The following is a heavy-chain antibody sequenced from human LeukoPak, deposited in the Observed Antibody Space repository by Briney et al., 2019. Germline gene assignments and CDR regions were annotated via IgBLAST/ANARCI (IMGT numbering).Heavy chain of an antibody. V-gene: IGHV4-38-2*02. J-gene: IGHJ4*02. CDR1: GYNINSGYC. CDR3: ASRATVANIYFDY. D-gene: IGHD5-12*01. CDR2: IYSTGST. Sequence: PSQTLSLTCSVSGYNINSGYCWAWFRQPPGEGLEWIGSIYSTGSTYVSRSLRSRVTASTDPSRNQYSLRLRSVTAADTAVYFCASRATVANIYFDYWGQGNVVTVSS.